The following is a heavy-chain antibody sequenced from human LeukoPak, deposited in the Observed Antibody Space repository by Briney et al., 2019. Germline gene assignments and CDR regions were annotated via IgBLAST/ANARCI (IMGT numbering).Heavy chain of an antibody. D-gene: IGHD2-21*01. CDR1: GVTFSSYG. Sequence: PGGSLRLSCAASGVTFSSYGMHWVRQAPGKGLGWGAFIRYDGSNKYYADSGKGRFTISRHNSKNTLYLQMNSLRAEDTAVYYCAKDEHTVVPDAFDIWGQGTMVTVSS. CDR2: IRYDGSNK. CDR3: AKDEHTVVPDAFDI. V-gene: IGHV3-30*02. J-gene: IGHJ3*02.